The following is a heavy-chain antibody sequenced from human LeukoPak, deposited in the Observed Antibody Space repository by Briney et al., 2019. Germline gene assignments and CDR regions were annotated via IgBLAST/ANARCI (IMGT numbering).Heavy chain of an antibody. J-gene: IGHJ4*02. D-gene: IGHD1-7*01. V-gene: IGHV3-74*01. CDR3: AREDGYNWNYDY. CDR1: GFTLSSYW. Sequence: GGSLRLSCAASGFTLSSYWMHWVRQAPGKGLVWVSRINSDGSSTSYADSVKGRFTISRDNAKNTLYLQMNSLRAEDTAVYYCAREDGYNWNYDYWGQGTLVTVSS. CDR2: INSDGSST.